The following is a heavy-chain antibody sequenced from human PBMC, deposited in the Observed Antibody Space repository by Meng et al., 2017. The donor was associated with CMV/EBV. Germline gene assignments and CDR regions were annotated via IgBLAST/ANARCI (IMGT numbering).Heavy chain of an antibody. CDR1: GFTFSSYW. CDR2: IKQDGSEK. D-gene: IGHD6-13*01. J-gene: IGHJ4*02. Sequence: GESLKISCAASGFTFSSYWMSWVHQAPGKGLEWVANIKQDGSEKYYVDSVKGRFTISRDNAKNSLYLQMNSLRAEDTAVYYCARDVVHGYSSSWYPIDYWGQGTLVTVSS. V-gene: IGHV3-7*01. CDR3: ARDVVHGYSSSWYPIDY.